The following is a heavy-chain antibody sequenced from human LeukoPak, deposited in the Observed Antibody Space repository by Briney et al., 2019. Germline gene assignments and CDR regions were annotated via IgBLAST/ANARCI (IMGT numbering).Heavy chain of an antibody. D-gene: IGHD1-26*01. CDR2: IIPIFGTA. CDR1: GGTFSSYA. J-gene: IGHJ3*02. Sequence: GASVKVSCKASGGTFSSYAISWVRQAPGQGLEWMGGIIPIFGTANYAQKFQGRVTITADESTSTAYMELSSLRSKDTAVYYCARVYGSPEDAFDIWGQGTMVTVSS. V-gene: IGHV1-69*13. CDR3: ARVYGSPEDAFDI.